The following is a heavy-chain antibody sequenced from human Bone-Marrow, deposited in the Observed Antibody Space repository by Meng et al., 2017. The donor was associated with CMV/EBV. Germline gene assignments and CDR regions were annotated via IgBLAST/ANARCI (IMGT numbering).Heavy chain of an antibody. CDR1: GYTFTSHY. CDR3: ARDSPYCSGPSCSRHSPDYYGMDV. V-gene: IGHV1-46*01. D-gene: IGHD2-2*01. Sequence: ASVKVSCKASGYTFTSHYIHWVRQAPGQGLEWMGIINPSARSTRYAQKFQGRVTMTGDTPTSTVYLELNSLRSQDTAVYYCARDSPYCSGPSCSRHSPDYYGMDVWGQGTTVPFAS. CDR2: INPSARST. J-gene: IGHJ6*02.